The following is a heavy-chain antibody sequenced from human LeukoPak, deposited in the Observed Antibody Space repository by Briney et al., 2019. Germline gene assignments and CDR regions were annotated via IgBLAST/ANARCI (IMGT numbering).Heavy chain of an antibody. CDR1: GFPFSSYS. CDR3: ARDQRDYYDSSGYAFDY. V-gene: IGHV3-48*01. J-gene: IGHJ4*02. CDR2: ISSSSRTI. Sequence: GGSLRLSCAASGFPFSSYSMNWVRQARGKGREGGSYISSSSRTIYYADSVKGRFTISRDNAKNSLYLQMNSLRAEDTAVYYCARDQRDYYDSSGYAFDYWGQGTLVTVSS. D-gene: IGHD3-22*01.